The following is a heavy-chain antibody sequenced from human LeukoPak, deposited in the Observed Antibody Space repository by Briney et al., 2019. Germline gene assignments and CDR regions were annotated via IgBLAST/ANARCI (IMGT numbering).Heavy chain of an antibody. J-gene: IGHJ4*02. D-gene: IGHD6-19*01. CDR1: GFTFSSYG. Sequence: GGSLRLFCAASGFTFSSYGMHWVRQAPGKGLEWVAVISYDGSNKYYADSVKGRFTISRDNSKNTLYLQMNGLRAEDTAVYYCAKPTPIAVADYFDYWGQGTLVTVSS. V-gene: IGHV3-30*18. CDR3: AKPTPIAVADYFDY. CDR2: ISYDGSNK.